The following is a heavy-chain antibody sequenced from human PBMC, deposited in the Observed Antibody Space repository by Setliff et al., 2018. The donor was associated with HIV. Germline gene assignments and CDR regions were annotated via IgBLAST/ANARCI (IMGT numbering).Heavy chain of an antibody. CDR2: IRGKSDII. CDR3: ARDYNYIFDS. J-gene: IGHJ4*02. Sequence: TSETLRLSCVASSGFAFSDNPMNWVRQAPGKGLEWISHIRGKSDIIKYAESVMGRFTISRDNAKNSLYLEMNSLRAEDTAIYYCARDYNYIFDSWGQGVLVTVSS. V-gene: IGHV3-48*01. CDR1: GFAFSDNP. D-gene: IGHD3-22*01.